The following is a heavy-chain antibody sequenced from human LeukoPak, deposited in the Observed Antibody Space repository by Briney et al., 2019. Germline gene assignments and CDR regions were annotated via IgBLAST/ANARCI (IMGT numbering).Heavy chain of an antibody. CDR2: IYTSGST. J-gene: IGHJ6*03. CDR3: ARRHYYYYYMDV. V-gene: IGHV4-4*09. Sequence: SETLSLTCTVSGGSISSYYWSWIRQPPGKGLEWIGYIYTSGSTNYNPSLKSRVTISVDTSKNQFSLKLSSVTAADTAVYYCARRHYYYYYMDVWGKGTTVTVPS. CDR1: GGSISSYY.